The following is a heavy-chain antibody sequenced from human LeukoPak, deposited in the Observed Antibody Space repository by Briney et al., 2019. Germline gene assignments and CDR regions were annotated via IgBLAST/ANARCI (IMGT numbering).Heavy chain of an antibody. CDR2: IYTSGST. CDR1: GGSISSGSYY. D-gene: IGHD6-19*01. V-gene: IGHV4-61*09. CDR3: ASSQKWLDLFDY. Sequence: PSETLSLTCTVSGGSISSGSYYWSWIRQPAGKGLEWIGHIYTSGSTNYNPSLKSRVTISVDTSKNQFSLKLSSVTAADTAVYYCASSQKWLDLFDYWGQGTLVTVSS. J-gene: IGHJ4*02.